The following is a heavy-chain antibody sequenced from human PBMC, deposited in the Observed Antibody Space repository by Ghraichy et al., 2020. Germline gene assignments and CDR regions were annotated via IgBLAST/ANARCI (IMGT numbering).Heavy chain of an antibody. V-gene: IGHV3-48*02. CDR1: GFTFDRHD. J-gene: IGHJ6*02. CDR2: ISSSSMTI. Sequence: GGSLRLSCVVSGFTFDRHDMNWVRQAAGKRLEWVSYISSSSMTIFYGDSVKGRFTISRDNAKNSLYLQMNSLRDEDTAVYYCARDLASPYYGMDVWGQGTTVTVSS. CDR3: ARDLASPYYGMDV.